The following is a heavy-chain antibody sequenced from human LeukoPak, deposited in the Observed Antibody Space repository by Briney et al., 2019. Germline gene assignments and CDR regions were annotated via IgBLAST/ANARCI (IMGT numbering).Heavy chain of an antibody. V-gene: IGHV4-59*08. CDR3: ARHDFVIHEGGLGFWSGYHSKGVFDY. CDR2: IYYSGST. D-gene: IGHD3-3*01. Sequence: SETLSLTCAVYGGSISSYYWSWIRQPPGKGLEWIGYIYYSGSTNYNPSLKSRVTISVDTSKNQFSLKLSSVTAADTAVYYCARHDFVIHEGGLGFWSGYHSKGVFDYWGQGTLVTVSS. J-gene: IGHJ4*02. CDR1: GGSISSYY.